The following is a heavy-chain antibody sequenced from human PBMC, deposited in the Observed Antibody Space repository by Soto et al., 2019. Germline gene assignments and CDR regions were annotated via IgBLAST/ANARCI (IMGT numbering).Heavy chain of an antibody. V-gene: IGHV3-23*01. CDR1: GFTFSSYA. CDR3: AKERQATTVTLPDY. CDR2: ISGSGIST. J-gene: IGHJ4*02. D-gene: IGHD4-17*01. Sequence: EVQLLESGGGLVQPGGSLRLSCAASGFTFSSYAMNWVRQAPGKGLDWVSTISGSGISTYYADSVKGRFTISRDNSKNTLYRQMNSLRAEDTAVYYCAKERQATTVTLPDYWGQGTLVTVSS.